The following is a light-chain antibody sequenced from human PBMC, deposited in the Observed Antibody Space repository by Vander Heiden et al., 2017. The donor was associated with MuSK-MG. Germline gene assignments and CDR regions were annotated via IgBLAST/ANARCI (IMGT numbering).Light chain of an antibody. CDR3: LLTKSNAFWV. CDR1: TDAVTSDHY. Sequence: VATLGPSLTLSPARTVTPTCGTSTDAVTSDHYPFWCQHKPSQPPTTLIYDTNNKCAGTPARFSGFPRGGKAALTLSGAQQEEEAEYYCLLTKSNAFWVFGGGTKLTVL. J-gene: IGLJ3*02. V-gene: IGLV7-46*01. CDR2: DTN.